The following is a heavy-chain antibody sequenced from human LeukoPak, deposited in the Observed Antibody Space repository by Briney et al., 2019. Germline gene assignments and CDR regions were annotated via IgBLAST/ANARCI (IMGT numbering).Heavy chain of an antibody. V-gene: IGHV3-30*18. D-gene: IGHD6-19*01. J-gene: IGHJ3*01. CDR3: AKLGYSSGWYDFQIDAFDF. CDR2: ISYDGSNK. Sequence: GESLKISCAASGFSFSGYGMHWVRQAPGKGLEWVAVISYDGSNKFYADSVKGRFTISRDNSKNTLYLQMNSLRAEDTAVYYCAKLGYSSGWYDFQIDAFDFWGQGTMVTVSS. CDR1: GFSFSGYG.